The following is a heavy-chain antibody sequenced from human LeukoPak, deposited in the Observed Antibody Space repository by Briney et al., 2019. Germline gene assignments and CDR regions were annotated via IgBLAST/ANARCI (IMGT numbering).Heavy chain of an antibody. Sequence: ASVKVSCKASGYTFTGYYMHWVRQAPGQGLEWMGWINPNSGGTNYAQKFQGWVTMTRDTSISTAYMELSRLRSDDAAVYYCARGEYRGRYYFDYGGREPLVPAS. V-gene: IGHV1-2*04. CDR1: GYTFTGYY. CDR2: INPNSGGT. J-gene: IGHJ4*02. D-gene: IGHD3-10*01. CDR3: ARGEYRGRYYFDY.